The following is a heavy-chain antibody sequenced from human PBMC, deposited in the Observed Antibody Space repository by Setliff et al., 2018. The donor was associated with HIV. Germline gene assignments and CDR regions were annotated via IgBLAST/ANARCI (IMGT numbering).Heavy chain of an antibody. D-gene: IGHD2-21*02. J-gene: IGHJ3*02. CDR2: IYYNGNAY. CDR1: GGSIISANYY. CDR3: AREVDVVTTSAAFDI. V-gene: IGHV4-30-4*08. Sequence: SETLSLTCTVSGGSIISANYYWSWIRQPPGKGLECIGYIYYNGNAYYYNPSLNSRTTISLDTSMNQLSLKLTSVTTADTAVYYCAREVDVVTTSAAFDIWGQGTMVTVSS.